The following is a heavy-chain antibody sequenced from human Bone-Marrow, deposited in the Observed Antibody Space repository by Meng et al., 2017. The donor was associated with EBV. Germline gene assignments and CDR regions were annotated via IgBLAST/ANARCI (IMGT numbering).Heavy chain of an antibody. CDR2: IYYSGST. Sequence: QLLQPAPGQGLWQPSWTRSLTCTVSGGSGSGGSYYWSWIRQPPGKGLEWIGYIYYSGSTNYNPSLKSRVTISVDTSKNQFSLKLSSVTAADTAVYYCARATSGWVEIYYWGQGTLVTVSS. V-gene: IGHV4-61*01. J-gene: IGHJ4*02. CDR1: GGSGSGGSYY. D-gene: IGHD6-19*01. CDR3: ARATSGWVEIYY.